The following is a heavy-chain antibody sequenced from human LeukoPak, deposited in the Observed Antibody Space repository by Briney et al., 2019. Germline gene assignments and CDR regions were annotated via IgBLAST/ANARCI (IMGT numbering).Heavy chain of an antibody. J-gene: IGHJ4*02. Sequence: SQTLSLTCTVSGGSISSGSYYWSWIRQPAGKGLEWIGRIYTSGSTNYNPSLKSRVTISVDTSKNQFSLKLSSVTAADTAVYYCARDRYSSGWYGGFGFDYWGQGTLVTVSS. CDR3: ARDRYSSGWYGGFGFDY. CDR1: GGSISSGSYY. CDR2: IYTSGST. V-gene: IGHV4-61*02. D-gene: IGHD6-19*01.